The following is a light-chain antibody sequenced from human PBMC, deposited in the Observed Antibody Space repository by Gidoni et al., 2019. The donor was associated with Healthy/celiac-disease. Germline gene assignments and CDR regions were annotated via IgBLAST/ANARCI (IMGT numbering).Light chain of an antibody. CDR3: QQSYSTPMYT. J-gene: IGKJ2*01. Sequence: DIQMTQSPSSLSASVGDRVTITCRASQSISSYLNWYQQKQGKAPKHLIYAASSLQSGVPSRFSGSGSGTDFTLTISSLQPEDFATYYCQQSYSTPMYTFXXXTKLEIK. V-gene: IGKV1-39*01. CDR2: AAS. CDR1: QSISSY.